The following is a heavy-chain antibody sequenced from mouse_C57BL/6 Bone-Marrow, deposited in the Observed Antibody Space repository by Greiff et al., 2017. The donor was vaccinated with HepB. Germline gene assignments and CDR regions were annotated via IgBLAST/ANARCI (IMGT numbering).Heavy chain of an antibody. D-gene: IGHD2-3*01. CDR3: ARMDDGYLFAY. CDR1: GYTFTSYG. Sequence: QVQLKQSGAELARPGASVKLSCKASGYTFTSYGISWVKQRTGQGLEWIGEIYPRSGNTYYNEKFKGKATLTADKSSSTAYMELRSLTSEDSGVYFCARMDDGYLFAYWGQGTLVTVSA. CDR2: IYPRSGNT. J-gene: IGHJ3*01. V-gene: IGHV1-81*01.